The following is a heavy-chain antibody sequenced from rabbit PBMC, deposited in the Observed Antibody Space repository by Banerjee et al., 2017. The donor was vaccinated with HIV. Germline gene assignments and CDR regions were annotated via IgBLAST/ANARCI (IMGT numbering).Heavy chain of an antibody. Sequence: QSLEESGGDLVKPGASLTLTCTASGFSFSSSYYMCWVRQAPGKGLEWIACIYAGSSGSTYYASWAKGRFTISKTSSTTVTLQMTSLTAADTATYFCARTYAGYAGYGYATFNLWGPGTLVTVS. D-gene: IGHD6-1*01. CDR2: IYAGSSGST. CDR1: GFSFSSSYY. J-gene: IGHJ4*01. CDR3: ARTYAGYAGYGYATFNL. V-gene: IGHV1S40*01.